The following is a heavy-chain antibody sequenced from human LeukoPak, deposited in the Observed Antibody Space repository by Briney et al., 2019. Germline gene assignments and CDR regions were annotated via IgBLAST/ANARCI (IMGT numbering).Heavy chain of an antibody. Sequence: PGGSLRLSCAASGFTLDDYAMHWVRQAPGKGLEWVSGISWNSGSIGYADSVKGRFTISRDNAKNSLYLQMNSLRAEDTALYYCAKGDLSIAAAGSFDYWGQGTLVTVSS. CDR1: GFTLDDYA. J-gene: IGHJ4*02. CDR2: ISWNSGSI. D-gene: IGHD6-13*01. CDR3: AKGDLSIAAAGSFDY. V-gene: IGHV3-9*01.